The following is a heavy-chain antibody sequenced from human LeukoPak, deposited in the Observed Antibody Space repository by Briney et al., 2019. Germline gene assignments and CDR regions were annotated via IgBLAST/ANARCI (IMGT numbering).Heavy chain of an antibody. V-gene: IGHV3-30*04. CDR3: ARGRSRIIQLPLY. CDR1: GFTFSSYA. J-gene: IGHJ4*02. CDR2: ISYDGSNR. Sequence: GGSLRLSCAASGFTFSSYAMHWVRQAPGKGLEWVAVISYDGSNRYYADSVKGRFTISRDNSKNTLYLQMNSLRAEDTAVYYCARGRSRIIQLPLYWGQGTLVTVSS. D-gene: IGHD5-18*01.